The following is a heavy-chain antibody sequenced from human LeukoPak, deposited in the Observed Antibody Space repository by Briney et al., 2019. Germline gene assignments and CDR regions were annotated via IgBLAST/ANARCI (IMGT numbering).Heavy chain of an antibody. V-gene: IGHV3-23*01. J-gene: IGHJ5*02. D-gene: IGHD3-3*01. CDR1: GFTFRSYA. Sequence: GGSLRLSCAASGFTFRSYAMNWVRQAPGKGLEWVSIISGSGDNTYYTDSVKGRFTISRDNSKNTLYLQMNSLRAEDTAVYYCARDSSTIFGVVMVSGTGWFDPWGQGTLVTVSS. CDR3: ARDSSTIFGVVMVSGTGWFDP. CDR2: ISGSGDNT.